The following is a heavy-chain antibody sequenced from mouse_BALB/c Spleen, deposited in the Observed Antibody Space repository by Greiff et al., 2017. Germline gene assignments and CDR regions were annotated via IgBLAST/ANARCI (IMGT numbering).Heavy chain of an antibody. CDR1: GFNIKDYY. CDR3: NAVRLRGDY. D-gene: IGHD1-2*01. J-gene: IGHJ2*01. CDR2: IDPENGDT. V-gene: IGHV14-4*02. Sequence: VQLKQSGAELVRSGASVKLSCTASGFNIKDYYMHWVKQRPEQGLEWIGWIDPENGDTEYAPKFQGKATMTADTSSNTAYLQLSSLTSEDTAVYYCNAVRLRGDYWGQGTTLTVSS.